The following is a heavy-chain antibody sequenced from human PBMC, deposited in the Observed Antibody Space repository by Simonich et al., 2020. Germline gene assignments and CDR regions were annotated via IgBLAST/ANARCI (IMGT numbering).Heavy chain of an antibody. V-gene: IGHV3-21*01. CDR2: ISSRSSYR. J-gene: IGHJ4*02. D-gene: IGHD6-13*01. CDR3: ARDAAGDY. Sequence: EVQLVESGGGLVKHGGSLRLFCAASGFTCSSYSMNWVRQAQGKGLAWVSSISSRSSYRYYADSVKGRFTISRDNAKNSLYLQMNSLRAEDTAVYYCARDAAGDYWGQGTLVTVSS. CDR1: GFTCSSYS.